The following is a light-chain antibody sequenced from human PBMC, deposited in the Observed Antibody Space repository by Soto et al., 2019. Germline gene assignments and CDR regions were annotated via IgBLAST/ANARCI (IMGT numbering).Light chain of an antibody. CDR3: VAGDEGVNGPFYV. CDR1: DSNVGSNL. V-gene: IGLV1-47*01. CDR2: RDT. Sequence: QSVRTQPPSASGTPGQRVTISCSGTDSNVGSNLVYWYQQLPGTAPKLLIYRDTQRPSGVPDRFSGSKSGTSASLAISGLRSEDQADYYCVAGDEGVNGPFYVFGTGTKVTVL. J-gene: IGLJ1*01.